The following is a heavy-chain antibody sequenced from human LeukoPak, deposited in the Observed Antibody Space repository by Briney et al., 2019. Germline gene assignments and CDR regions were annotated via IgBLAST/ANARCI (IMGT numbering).Heavy chain of an antibody. V-gene: IGHV3-20*04. CDR2: INWSGGST. CDR1: GFAFDEHG. Sequence: PGVSLRLSCTASGFAFDEHGMSWVRQVPGKGLEWVSGINWSGGSTGYADPLRGRFTISRDNAKNSLYLQMDSLRAEDTALYYCARAPITSPFCFDSWGQGTLVTVSS. D-gene: IGHD2-2*01. CDR3: ARAPITSPFCFDS. J-gene: IGHJ4*02.